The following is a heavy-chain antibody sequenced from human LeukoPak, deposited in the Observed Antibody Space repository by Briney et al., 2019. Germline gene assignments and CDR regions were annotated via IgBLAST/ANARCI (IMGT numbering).Heavy chain of an antibody. CDR1: GGTFSSYA. CDR2: IIPNFGTA. CDR3: ARDLGILTGQEAPWDY. D-gene: IGHD3-9*01. Sequence: ASAKVSCKASGGTFSSYAISWVRQAPGQGLEWMGRIIPNFGTANYAQKFQGRVTITTDESTSTAYMELSSLRSEDTAVYYCARDLGILTGQEAPWDYWGQGTLVTVSS. V-gene: IGHV1-69*05. J-gene: IGHJ4*02.